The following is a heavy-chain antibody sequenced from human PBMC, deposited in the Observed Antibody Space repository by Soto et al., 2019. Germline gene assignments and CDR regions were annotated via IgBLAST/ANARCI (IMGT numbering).Heavy chain of an antibody. CDR1: GGTFSSYT. CDR2: IIPILGIA. V-gene: IGHV1-69*02. Sequence: QVQLVQSGAEVKKPGSSVKVSCKASGGTFSSYTISWVRQAPGQGLEWMGRIIPILGIANYAQKFQGRVTITAEKSTSTAYMELSSLRSEDTAVYYCASIYSGYDSSPFDYWGQGTLVTVSS. D-gene: IGHD5-12*01. CDR3: ASIYSGYDSSPFDY. J-gene: IGHJ4*02.